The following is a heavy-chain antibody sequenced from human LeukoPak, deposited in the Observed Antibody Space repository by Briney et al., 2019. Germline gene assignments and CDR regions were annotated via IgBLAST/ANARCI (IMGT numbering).Heavy chain of an antibody. CDR3: ARGRNRGRITMVRGVIIGFDY. J-gene: IGHJ4*02. CDR1: GGSFSGYY. CDR2: INHSGST. Sequence: SETLSLTCAVHGGSFSGYYWSWIRQPPGKGLEWIGEINHSGSTNYNPSLKSRVTISVDTSKNKFSLKLSSVTAADTAVYYCARGRNRGRITMVRGVIIGFDYWGQGTLVTVSS. V-gene: IGHV4-34*01. D-gene: IGHD3-10*01.